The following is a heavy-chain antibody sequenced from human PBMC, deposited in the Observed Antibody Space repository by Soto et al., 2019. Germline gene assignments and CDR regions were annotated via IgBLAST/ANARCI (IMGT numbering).Heavy chain of an antibody. J-gene: IGHJ6*01. CDR2: ISYDVNNK. CDR1: GFTFSNYG. CDR3: SKGGSKAGMDV. V-gene: IGHV3-30*18. D-gene: IGHD1-26*01. Sequence: GDCLRLSCAVCGFTFSNYGMHWVRQAPGKGLEWVALISYDVNNKYYADSVKGRFTISRDNSKNTLILQMNGLRAEDTAVYYCSKGGSKAGMDVWGQGTTVTVSS.